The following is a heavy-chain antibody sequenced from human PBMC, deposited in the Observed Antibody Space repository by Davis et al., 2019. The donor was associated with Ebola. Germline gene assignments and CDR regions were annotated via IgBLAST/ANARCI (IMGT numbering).Heavy chain of an antibody. V-gene: IGHV4-31*03. Sequence: SETLSLTCTVSAYSIRSGGYYWSWIRQHPGKGLDWLGYIYFSGKTYYNPSLKSRITISVDTSKNLFSLNLTSVTAADTAVYYCARAPNWASSDLWGPGTLVTVSS. D-gene: IGHD2-8*01. J-gene: IGHJ5*02. CDR1: AYSIRSGGYY. CDR2: IYFSGKT. CDR3: ARAPNWASSDL.